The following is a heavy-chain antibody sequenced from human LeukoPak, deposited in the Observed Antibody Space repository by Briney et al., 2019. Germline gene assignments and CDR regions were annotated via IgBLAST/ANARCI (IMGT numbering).Heavy chain of an antibody. Sequence: PGGSLRLSCAASGFAFSSYAMHWVRQAPGKGLEWVAVISYDGSNKYYADSVKGRFTISRDNSKNTLYLQMNSLRAEDTAVYYCARAAVVTSPFDYWGQGTLVTVSS. D-gene: IGHD4-23*01. CDR3: ARAAVVTSPFDY. CDR2: ISYDGSNK. CDR1: GFAFSSYA. J-gene: IGHJ4*02. V-gene: IGHV3-30-3*01.